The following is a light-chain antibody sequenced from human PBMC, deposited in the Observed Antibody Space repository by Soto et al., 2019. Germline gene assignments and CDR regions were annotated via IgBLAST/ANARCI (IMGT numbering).Light chain of an antibody. V-gene: IGKV4-1*01. J-gene: IGKJ5*01. CDR3: QQYYSSPIT. CDR2: WAS. Sequence: DIVMTQSPDSLAVSLGERATXNCXSSQXVLYSSNNKNYLAWYQQKPGQPPKLLIYWASTRESGVPDRFSGSGSGTEFTLTISSLQAEDVAAYYCQQYYSSPITFGQGTRLEIK. CDR1: QXVLYSSNNKNY.